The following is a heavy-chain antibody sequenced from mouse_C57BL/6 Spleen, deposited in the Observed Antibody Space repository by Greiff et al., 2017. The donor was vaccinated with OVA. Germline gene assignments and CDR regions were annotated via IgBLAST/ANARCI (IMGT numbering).Heavy chain of an antibody. CDR2: IRSKSNNYAT. V-gene: IGHV10-1*01. CDR1: GFSFNTYA. D-gene: IGHD5-5*01. Sequence: VKLMESGGGLVQPKGSLKLSCAASGFSFNTYAMNWVRQAPGKGLEWVARIRSKSNNYATYYADSVKDRFTISRDDSESMLYLQMNNLKTEDTAMYYCVRHTPHYLFAYWGQGTLVTVSA. CDR3: VRHTPHYLFAY. J-gene: IGHJ3*01.